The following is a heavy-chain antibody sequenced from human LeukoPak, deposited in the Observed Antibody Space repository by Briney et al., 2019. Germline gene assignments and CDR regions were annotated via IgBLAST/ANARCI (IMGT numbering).Heavy chain of an antibody. CDR1: GFTFSRYS. V-gene: IGHV3-30-3*01. D-gene: IGHD6-13*01. Sequence: GGSLRLSCAASGFTFSRYSIHWVRQAPGKGLEWVAVISYDGSSEYYADSVKGRFTISRDNSKNTLHLQMNSLRAEDTAVHYCWIAAAGNGGDYWGQGTLVTVSS. CDR2: ISYDGSSE. J-gene: IGHJ4*02. CDR3: WIAAAGNGGDY.